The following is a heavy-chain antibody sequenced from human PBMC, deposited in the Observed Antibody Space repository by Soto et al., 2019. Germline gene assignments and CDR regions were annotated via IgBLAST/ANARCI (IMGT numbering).Heavy chain of an antibody. Sequence: SGPTLVNPTQTLTLTCTFSGFSLSTSGVGVGWIRQPPGKALEWLALIYWNDDKRYSPSLKSRLTITKDTSKNQVVLTMTNMDPVDTATYYCAHFSYYYDSSGYPGYWGQGTLVTVSS. CDR2: IYWNDDK. D-gene: IGHD3-22*01. CDR3: AHFSYYYDSSGYPGY. CDR1: GFSLSTSGVG. J-gene: IGHJ4*02. V-gene: IGHV2-5*01.